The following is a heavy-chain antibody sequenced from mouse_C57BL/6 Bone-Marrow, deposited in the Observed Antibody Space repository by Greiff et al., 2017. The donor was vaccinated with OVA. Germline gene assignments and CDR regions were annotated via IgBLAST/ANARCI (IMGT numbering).Heavy chain of an antibody. CDR3: ASYPYYYAMDY. J-gene: IGHJ4*01. Sequence: QVQLQQSGPGLVQPSQSLSITCTVSGFSLTSYGVHWVRQSPGKGLEWLGVIWSGGSTDYNAAFISRLSISKDNSKSQVFFKMNSLQADDTAIYYWASYPYYYAMDYWGQGTSVTVSS. CDR1: GFSLTSYG. V-gene: IGHV2-2*01. CDR2: IWSGGST.